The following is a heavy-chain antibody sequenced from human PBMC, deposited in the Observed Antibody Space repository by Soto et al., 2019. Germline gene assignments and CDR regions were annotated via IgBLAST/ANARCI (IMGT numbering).Heavy chain of an antibody. CDR1: GGSFSGYY. J-gene: IGHJ3*02. V-gene: IGHV4-34*01. Sequence: SETLSLTCAVYGGSFSGYYWSWIRQPPGKGLEWIGEINHSGSTNYNPSLKSRVTISVDTSKNQFSLKLSSVTAADTAVYYCARQCSSTSCYYLDSDAFDIWGQGTMVTVSS. D-gene: IGHD2-2*01. CDR2: INHSGST. CDR3: ARQCSSTSCYYLDSDAFDI.